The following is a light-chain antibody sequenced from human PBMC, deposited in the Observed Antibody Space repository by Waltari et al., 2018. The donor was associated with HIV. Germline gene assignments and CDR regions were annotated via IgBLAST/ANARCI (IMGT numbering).Light chain of an antibody. CDR1: ALPTTY. V-gene: IGLV3-10*01. Sequence: SYELPQPPSVSVSAGQTARIACSGDALPTTYAYWYQQKSGQAPVLVIYEDSKRPSGIPERFSGSSSGTMATLTISGAQVEDEADYYCYSTDSSGNHRVFGGGTKLTVL. CDR2: EDS. CDR3: YSTDSSGNHRV. J-gene: IGLJ3*02.